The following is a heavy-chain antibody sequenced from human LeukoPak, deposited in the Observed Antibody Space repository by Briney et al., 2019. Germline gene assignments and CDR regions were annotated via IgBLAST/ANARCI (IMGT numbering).Heavy chain of an antibody. CDR3: ARYDYGDYGAFDI. V-gene: IGHV5-51*01. CDR2: IYPGDSDT. J-gene: IGHJ3*02. Sequence: GESLQISCQGSGYSFTSYWIGWVRQMPGKGLEWMGIIYPGDSDTRYSPSFQGQVTISADKSISTAYLQWSSLKASDTAMYYCARYDYGDYGAFDIWGQGTMVTVSS. D-gene: IGHD4-17*01. CDR1: GYSFTSYW.